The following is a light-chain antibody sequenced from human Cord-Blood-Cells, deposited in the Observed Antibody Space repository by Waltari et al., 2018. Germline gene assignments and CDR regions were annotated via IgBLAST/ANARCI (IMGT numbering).Light chain of an antibody. CDR3: QQWYSSPYP. CDR1: QSISSY. V-gene: IGKV1-39*01. J-gene: IGKJ2*01. Sequence: DIKMTQSPSSLSASVGDRVTITCRASQSISSYLNWYQQKTGKAPKLLIYAASSLQSGVQLRFSGSGSRVDFTPTINSQQPEDFATYYCQQWYSSPYPFGQGTKLEIK. CDR2: AAS.